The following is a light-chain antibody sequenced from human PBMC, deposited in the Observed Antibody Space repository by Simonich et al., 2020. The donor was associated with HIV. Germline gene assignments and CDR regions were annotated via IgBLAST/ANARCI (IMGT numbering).Light chain of an antibody. CDR2: GAS. V-gene: IGKV3-20*01. J-gene: IGKJ2*01. CDR3: QQYGSSPPYT. Sequence: EIVLTQSPGTLSLSPGERPTLSCRASQSVSSSYLAWYQQKPGQAPRLLIYGASSRATGIPVRFSGSGSGTDFTLTISRLEPEDFAVYYCQQYGSSPPYTFGQGTKLEIK. CDR1: QSVSSSY.